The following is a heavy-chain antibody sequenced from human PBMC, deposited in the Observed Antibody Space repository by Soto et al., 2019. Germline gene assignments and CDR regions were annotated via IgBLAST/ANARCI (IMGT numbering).Heavy chain of an antibody. CDR1: GYTFTSYY. CDR3: ARDGIVATITRFQEPTCWFDP. Sequence: ASVKVSCKASGYTFTSYYMHWVRQAPGQGLEWMGIINPSGGSTSYAQKFQGRVTMTRDTSTSTVYMELSSLRSEDTAVYYCARDGIVATITRFQEPTCWFDPWGQGTLVTVSS. D-gene: IGHD5-12*01. CDR2: INPSGGST. J-gene: IGHJ5*02. V-gene: IGHV1-46*01.